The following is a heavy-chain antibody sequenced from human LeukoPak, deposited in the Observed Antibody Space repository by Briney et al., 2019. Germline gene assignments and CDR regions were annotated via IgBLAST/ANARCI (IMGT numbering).Heavy chain of an antibody. CDR2: IYSDNT. V-gene: IGHV3-66*03. CDR1: GFTVSSNS. J-gene: IGHJ4*02. Sequence: PGGSLRLSCTVSGFTVSSNSMSWVRQAPGKGLEWVSFIYSDNTHYSDSVKGRFTISRDNSKNTLYLQMNSLRTEDRAVYYCAKDRSKGSYGDEFDHWGQGTLVTVSS. CDR3: AKDRSKGSYGDEFDH. D-gene: IGHD1-26*01.